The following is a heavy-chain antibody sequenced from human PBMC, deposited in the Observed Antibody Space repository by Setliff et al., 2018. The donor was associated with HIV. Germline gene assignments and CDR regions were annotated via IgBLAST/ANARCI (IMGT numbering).Heavy chain of an antibody. V-gene: IGHV1-2*06. Sequence: ASVKVSCKTSGYTFTAYFMHWVRQAPGQGLEWMGRINPNSGGTNYAQKFQGRVTMTRDTSITTAYMELSRLRSDDTAVYYCARALHYSNYVYFDYWGQGTLVTVSS. CDR2: INPNSGGT. D-gene: IGHD4-4*01. CDR3: ARALHYSNYVYFDY. CDR1: GYTFTAYF. J-gene: IGHJ4*02.